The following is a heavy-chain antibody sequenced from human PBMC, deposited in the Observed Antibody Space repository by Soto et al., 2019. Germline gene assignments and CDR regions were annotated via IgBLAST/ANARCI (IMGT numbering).Heavy chain of an antibody. CDR1: GYTFTGYY. Sequence: QVQLVQSGAEVKKPGASVKVSCKASGYTFTGYYMHWVRQAPGQGLEWMGWINPNSGGTNYAQKFQGWVTMTRDTSISTAYMELSRLRSDDTAVYYCARGTESSSSWYDPRSYYYYGMDVWGQGTTVTVSS. CDR3: ARGTESSSSWYDPRSYYYYGMDV. D-gene: IGHD6-13*01. V-gene: IGHV1-2*04. CDR2: INPNSGGT. J-gene: IGHJ6*02.